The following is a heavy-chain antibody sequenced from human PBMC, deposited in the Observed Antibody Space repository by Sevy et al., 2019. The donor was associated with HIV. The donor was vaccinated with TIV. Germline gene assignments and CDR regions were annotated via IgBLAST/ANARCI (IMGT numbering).Heavy chain of an antibody. Sequence: GGSLRLSCAASGFTFAKYSMSWVRQAPGKGLEWVSTFSFGCGRINYADSVKGGFTISRDDSKNTRFLQMNSLRAEDTATYFCAREGCTQPHDYWGQGTLVTVSS. CDR1: GFTFAKYS. D-gene: IGHD2-8*01. V-gene: IGHV3-23*01. CDR2: FSFGCGRI. J-gene: IGHJ4*02. CDR3: AREGCTQPHDY.